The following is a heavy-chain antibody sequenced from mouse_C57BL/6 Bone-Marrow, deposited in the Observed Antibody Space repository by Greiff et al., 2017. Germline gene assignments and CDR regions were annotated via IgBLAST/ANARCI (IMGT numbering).Heavy chain of an antibody. Sequence: QVQLQQSGPELVGPGPSVKLSCKASGYTFTDYYINWVKQRPGQGLEWIARIYPGSGNTYYNEKFKGKATLTAEKSSSTAYMQLSSLTSEDSAVYFCAREEAQATAWFAYWGQGTLVTVSA. CDR2: IYPGSGNT. CDR1: GYTFTDYY. D-gene: IGHD3-2*02. J-gene: IGHJ3*01. CDR3: AREEAQATAWFAY. V-gene: IGHV1-76*01.